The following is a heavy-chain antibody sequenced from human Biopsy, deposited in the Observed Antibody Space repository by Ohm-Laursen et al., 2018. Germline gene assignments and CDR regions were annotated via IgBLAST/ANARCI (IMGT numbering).Heavy chain of an antibody. CDR2: IWYDGSSE. CDR3: ARLNSGTYDASDV. CDR1: GFTFSVYA. J-gene: IGHJ6*02. D-gene: IGHD1-26*01. Sequence: SLRLSCAASGFTFSVYAMHWVRQAPGKGLEWVAIIWYDGSSEYYADSVKGRFTISRDNAQNSLYLHMNSLRAEDTAVYYCARLNSGTYDASDVWGQGTTVTVSS. V-gene: IGHV3-33*08.